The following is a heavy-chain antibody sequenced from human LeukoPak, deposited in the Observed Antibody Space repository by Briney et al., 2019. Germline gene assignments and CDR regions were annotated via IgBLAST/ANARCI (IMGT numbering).Heavy chain of an antibody. V-gene: IGHV3-30*02. D-gene: IGHD3-22*01. J-gene: IGHJ4*02. CDR3: AKDLYYYDSSGYILGY. CDR1: GFTFSSYG. Sequence: PGGSLRLSCAASGFTFSSYGMHWVRQAPGKGLEWVAFIRYDGSNKYYADSVKGRFTISRDNSKNTLYLQMNSLRAEDTAVYYCAKDLYYYDSSGYILGYWGQGTLVTVSS. CDR2: IRYDGSNK.